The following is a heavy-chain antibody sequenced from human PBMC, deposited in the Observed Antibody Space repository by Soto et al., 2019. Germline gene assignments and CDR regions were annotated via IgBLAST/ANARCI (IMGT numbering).Heavy chain of an antibody. CDR2: IVDSGNDI. D-gene: IGHD1-7*01. V-gene: IGHV3-21*01. CDR1: GFTFTSYI. Sequence: GGSLRLSCAASGFTFTSYIMNWVRQSPGKGLEWVASIVDSGNDIHYADSLKGRFTISRDNAKNSLYLQMNSLRADDTAVYYCVRSGGASSGNYFVDYWGQGTLVTVSS. CDR3: VRSGGASSGNYFVDY. J-gene: IGHJ4*02.